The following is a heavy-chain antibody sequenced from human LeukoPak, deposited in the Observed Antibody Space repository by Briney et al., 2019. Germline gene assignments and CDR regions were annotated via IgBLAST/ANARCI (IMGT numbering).Heavy chain of an antibody. CDR1: GFTFSSYA. CDR2: ISCDGSNK. J-gene: IGHJ5*02. D-gene: IGHD1-26*01. V-gene: IGHV3-30-3*01. CDR3: ARESLLRGIVGATVSWFDP. Sequence: GGSLRLSCAASGFTFSSYAMHWVRQAPGKGLEWVAVISCDGSNKYYADSVKSRFTISRDNSKNTLYLQMNSLRAEDTAVYYCARESLLRGIVGATVSWFDPWGQGTLVTVSS.